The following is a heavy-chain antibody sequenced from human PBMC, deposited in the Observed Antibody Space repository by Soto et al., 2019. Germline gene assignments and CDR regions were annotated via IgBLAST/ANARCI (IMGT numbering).Heavy chain of an antibody. CDR3: ARGPYYDCSGYYYFDY. D-gene: IGHD3-22*01. V-gene: IGHV1-69*01. CDR1: GGTFSSDA. Sequence: QVQLVQSGAELKKPGSSVKVSCKASGGTFSSDAISWVRQAPGQGLEWMGGIIPIFGTANYAQKCQGRVKITADESTSTAYMELGSLRSEDTAVYYCARGPYYDCSGYYYFDYWGQGTLVTVSS. J-gene: IGHJ4*02. CDR2: IIPIFGTA.